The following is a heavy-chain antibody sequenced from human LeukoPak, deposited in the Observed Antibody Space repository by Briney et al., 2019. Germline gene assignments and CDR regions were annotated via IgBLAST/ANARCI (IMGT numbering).Heavy chain of an antibody. D-gene: IGHD2-15*01. Sequence: GGSLRLSCAASGFTFSSYSMNWVRQAPGKGLEWVSSISSSSSYIYYADSVKGRFTISRDNAKNSLYLQMNSLRAEDTAVYYCARDLSVVEYYYYGMDVWGQGTTATVSS. CDR2: ISSSSSYI. J-gene: IGHJ6*02. CDR3: ARDLSVVEYYYYGMDV. V-gene: IGHV3-21*01. CDR1: GFTFSSYS.